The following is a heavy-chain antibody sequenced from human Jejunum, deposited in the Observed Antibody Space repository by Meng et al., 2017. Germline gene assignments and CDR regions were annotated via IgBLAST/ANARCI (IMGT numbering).Heavy chain of an antibody. CDR1: GFTFSDFY. Sequence: VRLVGSGGGLVKPGGSLRLSCTASGFTFSDFYMSWIRQAPGKGLEWVSFISTTGKVIYYADSVKGRFTVSRDNAKNSLFLQMDSLRAEDTAVYYCARPSYFDPWGQGTLVTVSS. CDR3: ARPSYFDP. CDR2: ISTTGKVI. J-gene: IGHJ4*02. V-gene: IGHV3-11*01.